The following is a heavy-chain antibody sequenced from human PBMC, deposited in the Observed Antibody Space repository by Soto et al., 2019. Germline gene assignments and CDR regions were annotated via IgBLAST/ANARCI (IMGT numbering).Heavy chain of an antibody. CDR1: GGTFSSCA. D-gene: IGHD6-19*01. V-gene: IGHV1-69*13. Sequence: EASVKGSCKASGGTFSSCAISWVRQAPGQGLEWMGGIIPIFGTANYAQKFQGRVTITADESTSTAYMELSSLRSEDTAVYYCARGLSSSGWYNFDYWGQGTLVTVSS. CDR2: IIPIFGTA. CDR3: ARGLSSSGWYNFDY. J-gene: IGHJ4*02.